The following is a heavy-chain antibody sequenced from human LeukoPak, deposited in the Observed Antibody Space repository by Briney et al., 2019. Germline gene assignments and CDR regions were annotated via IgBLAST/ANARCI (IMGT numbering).Heavy chain of an antibody. CDR1: GGSITSGDYY. D-gene: IGHD1-1*01. V-gene: IGHV4-30-4*01. CDR2: IHYRGIN. Sequence: SETLSLTCTVSGGSITSGDYYWTWIRQPQSPGKGLEWIGYIHYRGINYYNPSLKSRVTMSVDTSKNQFSLKLTSVTAADTAVYYCARSSPNPIGTFNYWGQGALVTVSS. CDR3: ARSSPNPIGTFNY. J-gene: IGHJ4*02.